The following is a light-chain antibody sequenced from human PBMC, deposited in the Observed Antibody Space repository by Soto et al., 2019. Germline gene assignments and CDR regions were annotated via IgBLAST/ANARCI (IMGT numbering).Light chain of an antibody. CDR3: CSYAGSSTVV. J-gene: IGLJ2*01. CDR1: SSDVGSYIL. Sequence: QSALTQPASVSGSPGQSITISCTGSSSDVGSYILVSWFQQHPGKAPKLMIYEGSKRPSGVSNRFSGSKSRNTASLTISGLQAEDEAEYYCCSYAGSSTVVFGGGTKLTVL. V-gene: IGLV2-23*01. CDR2: EGS.